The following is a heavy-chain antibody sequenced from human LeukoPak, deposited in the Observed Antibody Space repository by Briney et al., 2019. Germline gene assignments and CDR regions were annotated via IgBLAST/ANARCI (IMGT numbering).Heavy chain of an antibody. V-gene: IGHV4-38-2*02. CDR3: AREGIAADLAY. J-gene: IGHJ4*02. Sequence: PSETLSLTCTVSDYSISSGYGYYWGWIRQPPGKGLEWIGNIYHSGITYYNHFNSSLKSRVTISIDTSKNKFSLKLRSVTAADTAVYYCAREGIAADLAYWGQGTLVTVSS. CDR1: DYSISSGYGYY. CDR2: IYHSGIT. D-gene: IGHD2-15*01.